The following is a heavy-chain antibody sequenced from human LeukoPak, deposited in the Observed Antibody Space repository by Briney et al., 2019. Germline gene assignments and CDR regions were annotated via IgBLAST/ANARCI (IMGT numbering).Heavy chain of an antibody. CDR2: IYTSGST. CDR1: GGSISSGSYY. Sequence: SQTLSLTCTVSGGSISSGSYYWSWIRQPAGKGLEWIGRIYTSGSTNYNPSLKSRVTISVDTSKNQFSLKLSSVTAADTAVYYCAGSPIAATRIGAVYYMDVWGKGTTVTISS. V-gene: IGHV4-61*02. D-gene: IGHD6-13*01. J-gene: IGHJ6*03. CDR3: AGSPIAATRIGAVYYMDV.